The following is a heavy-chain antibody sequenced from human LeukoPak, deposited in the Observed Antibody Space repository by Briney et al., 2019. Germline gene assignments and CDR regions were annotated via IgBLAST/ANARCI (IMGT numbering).Heavy chain of an antibody. D-gene: IGHD6-6*01. CDR3: ARGKEYIDY. CDR1: GGSIRSSTYY. CDR2: IYYSGST. Sequence: PSETLSLTCTVSGGSIRSSTYYWGWIRQPPGKGRAWIGSIYYSGSTYYNPSLKSRVTISLDTSKTQFALKLRSVTAADTAVYNCARGKEYIDYWGQGTLVTVSS. V-gene: IGHV4-39*01. J-gene: IGHJ4*02.